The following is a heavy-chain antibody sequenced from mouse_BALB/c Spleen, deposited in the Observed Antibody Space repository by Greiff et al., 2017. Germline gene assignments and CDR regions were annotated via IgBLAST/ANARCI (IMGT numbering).Heavy chain of an antibody. Sequence: SYWMHWVKQRPGQGLEWIGEINPSNGRTNYNEKFKSKATLTVDKSSSTAYMQLSSLTSEDSAVYYCARRIHYYGSSWYFDVWGAGTTVTVSS. D-gene: IGHD1-1*01. J-gene: IGHJ1*01. CDR2: INPSNGRT. CDR1: SYW. CDR3: ARRIHYYGSSWYFDV. V-gene: IGHV1S81*02.